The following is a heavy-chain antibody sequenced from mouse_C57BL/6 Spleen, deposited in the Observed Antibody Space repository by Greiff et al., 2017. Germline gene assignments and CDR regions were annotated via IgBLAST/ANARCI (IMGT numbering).Heavy chain of an antibody. CDR1: GYTFTSYW. J-gene: IGHJ1*03. V-gene: IGHV1-64*01. CDR2: IHPNSGST. Sequence: QVQLQQPGAELVKPGASVKLSCKASGYTFTSYWMHWVKQRPGQGLEWIGMIHPNSGSTNYNEKFKSKATLTVDKSSSTAYMQLSSLTSEDSAVYYCAREVFITTVVQYSDVWGTGTTGTVSS. D-gene: IGHD1-1*01. CDR3: AREVFITTVVQYSDV.